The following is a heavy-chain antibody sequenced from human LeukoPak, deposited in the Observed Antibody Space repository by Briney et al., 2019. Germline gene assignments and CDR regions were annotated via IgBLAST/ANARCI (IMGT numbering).Heavy chain of an antibody. CDR2: ISSSSSYI. CDR1: GFTFSSYS. V-gene: IGHV3-21*01. Sequence: GGSLRLSCAASGFTFSSYSMNWVRQAPGKGLEWVSSISSSSSYIYYADSVKGRFTISRDNAKNSLYLQMNSLRAEDTAVYYCARDGPCSSTSCPTYYFDYWGQGTLVTVSS. D-gene: IGHD2-2*01. CDR3: ARDGPCSSTSCPTYYFDY. J-gene: IGHJ4*02.